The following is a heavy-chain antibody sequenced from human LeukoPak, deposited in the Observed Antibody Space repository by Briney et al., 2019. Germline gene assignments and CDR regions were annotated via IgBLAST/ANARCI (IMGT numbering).Heavy chain of an antibody. Sequence: SQTLSLTCTVSGGSISSGSYYWSWIRQPAGKGLEWIGRIYTSGSTNYNPSLKSRVTISVDTSKHQFSLKLSSVTAADTAVYYCAREIVVVPAAMIRYYYYMDVWGKGTTVTVSS. CDR2: IYTSGST. CDR1: GGSISSGSYY. J-gene: IGHJ6*03. D-gene: IGHD2-2*01. CDR3: AREIVVVPAAMIRYYYYMDV. V-gene: IGHV4-61*02.